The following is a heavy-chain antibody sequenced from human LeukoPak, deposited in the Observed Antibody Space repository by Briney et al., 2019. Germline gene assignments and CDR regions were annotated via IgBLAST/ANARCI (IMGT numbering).Heavy chain of an antibody. CDR3: ARDYCSGGRCYSVDY. V-gene: IGHV3-48*04. D-gene: IGHD2-15*01. J-gene: IGHJ4*02. Sequence: GGSLRLSCAASGFTFSSYSLNWVRQAPGKGLGWVSYITSSSSSLYYADSLKGQFTISRDNDKNSLYLQMNSLRAEDTAMYYCARDYCSGGRCYSVDYWGQGTLVTVSS. CDR2: ITSSSSSL. CDR1: GFTFSSYS.